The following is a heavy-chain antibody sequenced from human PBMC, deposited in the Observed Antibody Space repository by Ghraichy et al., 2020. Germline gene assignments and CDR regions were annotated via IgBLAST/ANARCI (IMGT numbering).Heavy chain of an antibody. V-gene: IGHV3-21*04. J-gene: IGHJ3*02. CDR2: ISSSTSYI. D-gene: IGHD2-2*01. CDR3: AKDIVVVPAAGDAFDI. CDR1: RFTFNIYS. Sequence: GESLNISCAASRFTFNIYSMNWVRQAPGKGLEWVSSISSSTSYIYYADSVKGRFTISRDNAKNSLYLQMNSLRAEDTAVYYCAKDIVVVPAAGDAFDIWGQGTMVTVSS.